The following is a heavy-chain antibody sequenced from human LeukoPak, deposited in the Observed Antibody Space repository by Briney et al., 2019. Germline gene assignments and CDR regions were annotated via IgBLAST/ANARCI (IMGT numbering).Heavy chain of an antibody. V-gene: IGHV1-2*02. CDR3: ARDVHYYDSSGYYYY. CDR1: GYTFTGYY. J-gene: IGHJ4*02. Sequence: GASVKVSCKASGYTFTGYYMHWVRQAPGQGLEWMGWINPNSGGTNYAQKFQGRVTMTRDTSISTAYMELSRLRPDDTAVYYCARDVHYYDSSGYYYYWGQGTLVTVSS. D-gene: IGHD3-22*01. CDR2: INPNSGGT.